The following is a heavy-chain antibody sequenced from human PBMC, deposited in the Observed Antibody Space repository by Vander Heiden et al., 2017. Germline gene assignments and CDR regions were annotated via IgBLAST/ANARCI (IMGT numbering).Heavy chain of an antibody. CDR2: IGHDGSFK. Sequence: QVRLVESGGGVVQTGGALVRSVPASEFPFSPYGMHWVRQAPGKGLEWVAVIGHDGSFKAYADSVKGRFTISRDNSKNTLYLQMTSLRAENTAVYYCARDLGAGRYFDYWGQGSLVTVSS. CDR1: EFPFSPYG. J-gene: IGHJ4*02. V-gene: IGHV3-33*01. D-gene: IGHD1-26*01. CDR3: ARDLGAGRYFDY.